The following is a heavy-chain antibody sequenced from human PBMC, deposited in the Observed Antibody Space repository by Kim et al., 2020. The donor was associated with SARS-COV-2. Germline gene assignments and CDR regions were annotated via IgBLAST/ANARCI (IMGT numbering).Heavy chain of an antibody. D-gene: IGHD3-10*01. Sequence: GGSLRLSCAASGFTFSSYAMSWVRQAPGKGLEWVSALSSSGDKTYYADSVKGRFTISRDNSKNTLYLQMNSLRAEDTAVYYCAKDPGAGRWPISGAFDYWGQGTLVTVSS. CDR3: AKDPGAGRWPISGAFDY. V-gene: IGHV3-23*01. CDR2: LSSSGDKT. J-gene: IGHJ4*02. CDR1: GFTFSSYA.